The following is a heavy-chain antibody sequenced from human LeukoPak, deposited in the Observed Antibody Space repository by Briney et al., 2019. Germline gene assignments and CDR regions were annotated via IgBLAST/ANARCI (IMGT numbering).Heavy chain of an antibody. CDR1: GGSFSGYY. Sequence: SETLSLTCAVYGGSFSGYYWSWIRQAPGKGLEWIGEINHSGSTNYNPSLKSRVTISVDTSKNQFSLKLSSVTAADTAVYYCARHLGDYVWGTQRYYFDYWGQGTLVTVSS. CDR2: INHSGST. CDR3: ARHLGDYVWGTQRYYFDY. J-gene: IGHJ4*02. V-gene: IGHV4-34*01. D-gene: IGHD3-16*01.